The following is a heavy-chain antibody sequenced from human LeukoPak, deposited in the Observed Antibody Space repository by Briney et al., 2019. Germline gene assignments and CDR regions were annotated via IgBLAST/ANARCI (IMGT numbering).Heavy chain of an antibody. Sequence: GVSLRLSCIAYGFIFSNYAMSWVRQAPGKGLEWVSIITGSGGGSYYADSVKGRFTLSRDNSKNILYLQMNSLRAEDTAVYFCAKKSLWSGPFDYWGQGTLVTVFS. CDR3: AKKSLWSGPFDY. CDR1: GFIFSNYA. D-gene: IGHD3-3*01. V-gene: IGHV3-23*01. CDR2: ITGSGGGS. J-gene: IGHJ4*02.